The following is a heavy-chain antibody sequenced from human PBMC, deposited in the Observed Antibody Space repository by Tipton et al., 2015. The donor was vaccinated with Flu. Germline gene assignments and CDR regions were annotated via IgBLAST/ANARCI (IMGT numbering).Heavy chain of an antibody. Sequence: SLRLSCAASGLTFSSYSMNWVRQAPGKGLEWVSSISSSSSYIYYAESVKGRFTISRDNAKNSLYLQMNSLRAEDTAVYYCARGRRYGDYIFDYWGQGTLVTVSS. CDR3: ARGRRYGDYIFDY. CDR2: ISSSSSYI. CDR1: GLTFSSYS. D-gene: IGHD4-17*01. V-gene: IGHV3-21*01. J-gene: IGHJ4*02.